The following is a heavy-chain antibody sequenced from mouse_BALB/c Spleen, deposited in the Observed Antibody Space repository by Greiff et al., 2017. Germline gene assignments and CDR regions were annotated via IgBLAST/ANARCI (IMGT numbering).Heavy chain of an antibody. D-gene: IGHD2-1*01. CDR1: GFTFSSYA. CDR3: ERGGNYPAWFAY. V-gene: IGHV5-6-5*01. J-gene: IGHJ3*01. Sequence: EVLLVESGGGLVKPGGSLKLSCAASGFTFSSYAMSWVRQTPEKRLEWVASISSGGSTYYPDSVKGRFTISRDNARNILYLQMSSLRSEDTAMYYCERGGNYPAWFAYWGQGTLVTVSA. CDR2: ISSGGST.